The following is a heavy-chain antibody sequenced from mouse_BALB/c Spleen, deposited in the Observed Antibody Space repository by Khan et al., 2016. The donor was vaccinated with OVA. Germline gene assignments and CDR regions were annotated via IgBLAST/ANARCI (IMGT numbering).Heavy chain of an antibody. CDR2: INPSTGYT. V-gene: IGHV1-4*01. J-gene: IGHJ2*01. CDR1: GYTFANYA. CDR3: VRIPIPPYDFDY. D-gene: IGHD2-14*01. Sequence: QVRLQQSGTELARPGASVNMSCKASGYTFANYAMHWVKQRPGQGLEWIGYINPSTGYTNYNQNFSDKATLTTDRSSSTAYMQLSSLTSDDSAVYYFVRIPIPPYDFDYWGQGTTLTVSS.